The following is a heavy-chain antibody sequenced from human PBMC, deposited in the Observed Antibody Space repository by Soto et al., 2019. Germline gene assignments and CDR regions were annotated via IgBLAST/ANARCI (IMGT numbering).Heavy chain of an antibody. CDR1: GGSISSGGYY. J-gene: IGHJ4*02. D-gene: IGHD2-2*01. V-gene: IGHV4-31*03. CDR3: ARVRTAPSSPPSDFDY. CDR2: IYYSGST. Sequence: SETLSLTCTVSGGSISSGGYYWSWIRQHPGKGLEWIGYIYYSGSTYYNPSLKSRVTISVDTSKNQFSLKLSSVTAADTAVYYCARVRTAPSSPPSDFDYWGQGTLVTVSS.